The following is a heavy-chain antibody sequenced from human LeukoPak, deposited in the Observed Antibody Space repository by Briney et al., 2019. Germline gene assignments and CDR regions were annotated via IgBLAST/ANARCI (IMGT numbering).Heavy chain of an antibody. V-gene: IGHV1-18*01. D-gene: IGHD3-3*01. CDR3: ARDTNFWSGYMGDAFDL. Sequence: GASVKVSCKASGYTFTSYAISWVRQAPGQGLESMGWISAHNGNTKYAQKFQGRVTMTTDTSTNTAYMEQRSLTSDDTAVYYCARDTNFWSGYMGDAFDLWGQGTMVTVSS. CDR1: GYTFTSYA. J-gene: IGHJ3*01. CDR2: ISAHNGNT.